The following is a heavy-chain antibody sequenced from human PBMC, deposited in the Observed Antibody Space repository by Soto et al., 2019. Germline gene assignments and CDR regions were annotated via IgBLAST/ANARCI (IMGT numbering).Heavy chain of an antibody. J-gene: IGHJ4*02. V-gene: IGHV1-3*01. Sequence: ASVKVSCKASGYTLTSYAMDWVRKAPGQRLEWMGWINAGNGNTKYSQKFQGRVTITRDTSASTAYMELSSLRSEDTAVYYCARAPGGPGIAEYWGQGTLVTVSS. CDR3: ARAPGGPGIAEY. D-gene: IGHD6-13*01. CDR1: GYTLTSYA. CDR2: INAGNGNT.